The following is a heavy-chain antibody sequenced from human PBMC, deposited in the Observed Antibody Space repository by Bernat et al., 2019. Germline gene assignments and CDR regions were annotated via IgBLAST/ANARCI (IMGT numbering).Heavy chain of an antibody. J-gene: IGHJ4*02. CDR2: IYSGDSEI. Sequence: EVQLVQSGAEVKKPGESLKISCKGSGYSFTNYWIAWLRQMPGKGLEWMGVIYSGDSEIRYSPSFQGQVTISADTSISTAYLQWSSLRASDTAMYYCARIAAALRGFDYWGQGTLVTVSS. CDR1: GYSFTNYW. V-gene: IGHV5-51*03. D-gene: IGHD6-13*01. CDR3: ARIAAALRGFDY.